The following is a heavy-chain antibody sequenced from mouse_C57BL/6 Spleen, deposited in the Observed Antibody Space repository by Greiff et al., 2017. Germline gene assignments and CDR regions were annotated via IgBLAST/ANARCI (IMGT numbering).Heavy chain of an antibody. CDR1: GYTFTSYG. J-gene: IGHJ1*03. CDR3: ARYYSNWYFDV. CDR2: IYPRSGNT. D-gene: IGHD2-5*01. V-gene: IGHV1-81*01. Sequence: VQVVESGAELARPGASVKLSCKASGYTFTSYGISWVKQRTGQGLEWIGEIYPRSGNTYYNEKFKGKATLTADKSSSTAYMELRSLTSEDSAVYFCARYYSNWYFDVWGTGTTVTVSS.